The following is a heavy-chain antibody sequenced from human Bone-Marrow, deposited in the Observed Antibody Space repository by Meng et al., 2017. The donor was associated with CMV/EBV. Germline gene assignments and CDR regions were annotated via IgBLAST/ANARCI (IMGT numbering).Heavy chain of an antibody. D-gene: IGHD3-3*01. CDR2: IYYSGST. J-gene: IGHJ6*02. V-gene: IGHV4-39*07. CDR1: GGSISSSSYY. CDR3: ARSEYDFWSGSDYYYGMDV. Sequence: SETLSLTCTVSGGSISSSSYYWGWIRQPPGKGLEWIGSIYYSGSTYYNPSLKSRVTISVDTSKNQFSLKLSSVTAADTAVYYCARSEYDFWSGSDYYYGMDVCGQGTTVTASS.